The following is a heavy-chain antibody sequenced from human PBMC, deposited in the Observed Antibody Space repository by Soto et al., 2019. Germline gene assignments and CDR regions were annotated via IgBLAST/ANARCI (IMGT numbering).Heavy chain of an antibody. Sequence: SETLSLTCTVSGASISSGDYYWSWIRQPPGKGLEWIGYIYYTGSTYYNPSLKSRLTISVDTSKNQLSLKLTSLTAADTAVYYCARALDDSSGYYGGLGYWGQGTLVTVSS. V-gene: IGHV4-30-4*01. CDR3: ARALDDSSGYYGGLGY. CDR2: IYYTGST. CDR1: GASISSGDYY. D-gene: IGHD3-22*01. J-gene: IGHJ4*02.